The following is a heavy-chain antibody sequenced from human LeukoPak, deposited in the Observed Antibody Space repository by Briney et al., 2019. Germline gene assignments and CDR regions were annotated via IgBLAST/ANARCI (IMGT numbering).Heavy chain of an antibody. CDR2: ISYSVST. J-gene: IGHJ4*02. Sequence: PSETLSLTCTVSGGSISSYYGSWIRQPPGKGLWWMGCISYSVSTNYNPSLKSRVTISVDTSKNQFSLKLTSVAAADTAVFYCARGRIGGNYWGQGTLVTVSS. V-gene: IGHV4-59*01. D-gene: IGHD2-15*01. CDR3: ARGRIGGNY. CDR1: GGSISSYY.